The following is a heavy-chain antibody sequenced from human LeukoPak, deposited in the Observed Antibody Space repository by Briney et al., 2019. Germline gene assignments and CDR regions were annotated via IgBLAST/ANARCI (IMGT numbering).Heavy chain of an antibody. J-gene: IGHJ6*03. V-gene: IGHV3-48*03. CDR3: ARGEGSGSYYFYYYYYYMDV. D-gene: IGHD3-10*01. CDR1: GFTFSSYE. CDR2: ISSSGSTI. Sequence: GGSLRLSCAASGFTFSSYEMNWVRQAPGKGLEWVSYISSSGSTIYYADSVKGRFTISRDNAKNSLYLQMNSLRAEDTAVYYCARGEGSGSYYFYYYYYYMDVWGKGTTVTVSS.